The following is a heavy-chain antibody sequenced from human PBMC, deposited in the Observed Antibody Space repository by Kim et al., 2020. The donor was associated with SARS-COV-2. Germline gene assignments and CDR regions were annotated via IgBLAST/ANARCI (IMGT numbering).Heavy chain of an antibody. J-gene: IGHJ6*02. CDR2: IKSKTDGGTT. Sequence: GGSLRLSCAASGFTFSNAWMSWVRQAPGKGLEWVGRIKSKTDGGTTDYAAPVKGRFTISRDDSKNTLYLQMNSLKTEDTAVYYCTCARAAAGRYYYYYGMDVWGQGTTVTVSS. D-gene: IGHD6-13*01. CDR3: TCARAAAGRYYYYYGMDV. V-gene: IGHV3-15*01. CDR1: GFTFSNAW.